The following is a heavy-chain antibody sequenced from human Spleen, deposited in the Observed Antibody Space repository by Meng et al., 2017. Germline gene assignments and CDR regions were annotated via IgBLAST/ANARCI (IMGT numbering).Heavy chain of an antibody. D-gene: IGHD6-19*01. CDR2: IGHSGFT. CDR1: GGSSSTSGYY. J-gene: IGHJ5*02. Sequence: QPQLQESGPGLVKHSEARSLTCIVSGGSSSTSGYYWGWIRQPPGKGLEWIGSIGHSGFTYYTPSLKSRVTVSIDTSRNQFSLWLTSVTAADTAVYYCVRSSAWVRTGFDPWGQGTLVTVSS. V-gene: IGHV4-39*01. CDR3: VRSSAWVRTGFDP.